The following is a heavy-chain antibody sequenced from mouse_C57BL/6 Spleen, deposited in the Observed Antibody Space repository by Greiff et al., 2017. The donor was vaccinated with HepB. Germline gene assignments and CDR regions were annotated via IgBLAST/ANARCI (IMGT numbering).Heavy chain of an antibody. V-gene: IGHV1-50*01. Sequence: VQLQQSGAELVKPGASVKLSCKASGYTFTSYWMQWVKQRPGQGLEWIGEIDPSDSNTNYNQKFNGKSTLTVDTSSSTAYMQLSSLTSEDSAVFYGARGNDYGSSYGLEDWGKGTTVTVSS. D-gene: IGHD1-1*01. CDR1: GYTFTSYW. CDR2: IDPSDSNT. CDR3: ARGNDYGSSYGLED. J-gene: IGHJ1*03.